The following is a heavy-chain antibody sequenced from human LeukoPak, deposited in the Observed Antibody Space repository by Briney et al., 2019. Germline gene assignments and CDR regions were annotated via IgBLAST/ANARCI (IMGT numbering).Heavy chain of an antibody. CDR2: INHSGST. CDR1: GGSFSGYY. J-gene: IGHJ4*02. Sequence: PSETLSLTRAVYGGSFSGYYWSWIRQPPGKGLEWIGEINHSGSTNYNPSLKSRVTLSVDTSKNQFSLKLSSVTAADTAVYYCARGPPGYSSGWYGDYWGQGTLVTVSS. D-gene: IGHD6-19*01. CDR3: ARGPPGYSSGWYGDY. V-gene: IGHV4-34*01.